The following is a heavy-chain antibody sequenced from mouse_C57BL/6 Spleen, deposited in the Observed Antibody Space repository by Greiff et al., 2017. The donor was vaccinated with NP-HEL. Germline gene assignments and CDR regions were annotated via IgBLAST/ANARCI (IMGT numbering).Heavy chain of an antibody. Sequence: EVQLVESGPGLVKPSQSLSLTCSVTGYSITSGYYWNWIRQFPGNKLEWMGYISYDGSNNYNPSLKNRISITRDTSKNQFFLKLNSVTTEDTATYYCANYGNYVDYAMDYWGQGTSVTVSS. CDR1: GYSITSGYY. CDR3: ANYGNYVDYAMDY. J-gene: IGHJ4*01. CDR2: ISYDGSN. V-gene: IGHV3-6*01. D-gene: IGHD2-1*01.